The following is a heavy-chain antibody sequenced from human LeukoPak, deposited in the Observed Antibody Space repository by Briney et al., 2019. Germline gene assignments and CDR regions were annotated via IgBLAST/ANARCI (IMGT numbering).Heavy chain of an antibody. CDR1: GYTFTSYG. CDR2: INAYNGNT. Sequence: ASVTVSCKASGYTFTSYGISWVRQAPGQGLEWMGWINAYNGNTNYAQRLQGRVTMTTDTSTSTAYMELRSLRSDDTAVYYCARARGDIGSYQYFHHWGQGTLVTVSS. V-gene: IGHV1-18*01. J-gene: IGHJ1*01. D-gene: IGHD1-26*01. CDR3: ARARGDIGSYQYFHH.